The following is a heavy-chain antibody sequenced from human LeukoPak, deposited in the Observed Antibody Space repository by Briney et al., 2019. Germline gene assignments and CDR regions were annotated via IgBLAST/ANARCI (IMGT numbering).Heavy chain of an antibody. V-gene: IGHV3-64D*06. CDR2: VSNNGGST. J-gene: IGHJ5*02. CDR3: VKGGTMTREPHDT. CDR1: GFTFSSYA. Sequence: TGGSLRLSCAASGFTFSSYAMHWVRQAPGKGLEYVSAVSNNGGSTFYADSVKGRFTISRDNSKNTLYLQMSSLGPEDTAAYYCVKGGTMTREPHDTWGQGTRVTVSS. D-gene: IGHD3-22*01.